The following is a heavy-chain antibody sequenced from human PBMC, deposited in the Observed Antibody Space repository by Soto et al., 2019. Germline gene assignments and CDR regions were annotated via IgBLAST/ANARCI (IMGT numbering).Heavy chain of an antibody. V-gene: IGHV4-39*01. J-gene: IGHJ4*02. CDR1: GGSITRNNHY. CDR2: ILYSGST. Sequence: QLQLQESGPGLVKPSETLSLTCIVSGGSITRNNHYWGWIRQSQGKGLEWIGSILYSGSTNYNPSPKSRVTLSVETSKSQFSLTMSSVTAADTALYYCARLGSSGWYQGSYFDYWGQGTLVTVSP. CDR3: ARLGSSGWYQGSYFDY. D-gene: IGHD6-19*01.